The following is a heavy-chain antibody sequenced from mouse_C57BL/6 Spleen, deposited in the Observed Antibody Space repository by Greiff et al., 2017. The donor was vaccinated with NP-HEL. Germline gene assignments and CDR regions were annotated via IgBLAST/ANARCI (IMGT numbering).Heavy chain of an antibody. D-gene: IGHD2-4*01. CDR1: GYAFRSYW. CDR2: IYPGAGDT. J-gene: IGHJ2*01. CDR3: ARKGDYNYFDY. V-gene: IGHV1-80*01. Sequence: QVHVKQSGAELVKPGASVKISCKASGYAFRSYWMNWVKQRPGQGLEWIGQIYPGAGDTNYNGKFKGKATLTADKSSSTAYMQLSSLTSEDSAVYFCARKGDYNYFDYWGQGTTLTVSS.